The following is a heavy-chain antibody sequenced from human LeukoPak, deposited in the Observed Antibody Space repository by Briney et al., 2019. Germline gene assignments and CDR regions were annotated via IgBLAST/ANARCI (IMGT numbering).Heavy chain of an antibody. CDR1: GYSISSGYY. J-gene: IGHJ5*02. Sequence: SETLSLTCAVSGYSISSGYYWGWIRLPPGKGLEWIGSIYHSGSTYYNPALKSRVTISVDTSKNQFSLKLSSVTAADTAVYYCARIVVVPAADNWFDPWGQGTPVTVSS. CDR3: ARIVVVPAADNWFDP. CDR2: IYHSGST. D-gene: IGHD2-2*01. V-gene: IGHV4-38-2*01.